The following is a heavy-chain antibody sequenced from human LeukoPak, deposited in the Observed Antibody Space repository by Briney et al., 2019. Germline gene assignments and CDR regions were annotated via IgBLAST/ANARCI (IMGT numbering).Heavy chain of an antibody. CDR1: GFTFSSYG. V-gene: IGHV3-30*18. Sequence: GRSLRLSCTASGFTFSSYGMHWVRQAPGKGLEWVAVISYDGSNKYYADSVKGRFTISRDNSKNTLYLQMNSLRAEDTAVYYCAKAYYDILNLPPYGMDVWGKGTTVTVSS. D-gene: IGHD3-9*01. J-gene: IGHJ6*04. CDR2: ISYDGSNK. CDR3: AKAYYDILNLPPYGMDV.